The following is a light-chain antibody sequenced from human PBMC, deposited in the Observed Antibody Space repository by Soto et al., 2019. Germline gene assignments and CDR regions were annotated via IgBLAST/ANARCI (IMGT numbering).Light chain of an antibody. CDR1: SSDIGRYDY. CDR3: ASFRSGTILV. Sequence: QSALTQPASVSGSPGQSITISCTGTSSDIGRYDYVSWYQQFPGKAPRLLIYEVSSRPSGVSKRFSGSKAGNTASLTISGLLDDDEADYFCASFRSGTILVFGSGTKVTVL. CDR2: EVS. V-gene: IGLV2-14*03. J-gene: IGLJ1*01.